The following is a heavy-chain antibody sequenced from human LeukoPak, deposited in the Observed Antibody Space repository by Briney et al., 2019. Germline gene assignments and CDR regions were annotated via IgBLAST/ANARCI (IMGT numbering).Heavy chain of an antibody. J-gene: IGHJ4*02. V-gene: IGHV4-34*01. CDR2: INHSGST. CDR3: ARDFRGGYDFWSGYYTPYYFDY. D-gene: IGHD3-3*01. CDR1: GGSFSGYY. Sequence: SETLSLTCAVYGGSFSGYYWSWIRQPPGKGLEWIGEINHSGSTNYNPSLKSRVTISVDTSKNQFSLKLSSVTAADTAVYYCARDFRGGYDFWSGYYTPYYFDYWGQGTLVTVSP.